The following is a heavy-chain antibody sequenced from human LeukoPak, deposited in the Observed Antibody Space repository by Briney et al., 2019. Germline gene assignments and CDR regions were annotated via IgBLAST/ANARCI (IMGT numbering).Heavy chain of an antibody. V-gene: IGHV4-39*01. Sequence: PSETLSLTCNVSGDSISKSRHFWAWIRQSPGRGLEWIGYIYNSGSTYYNPSLKSRVTISVDTSKNQFSLKLSSVTAADTAVYYCARHFYSGRLLWFGELYGPSSNNWFDPWGQGTLVTVSS. D-gene: IGHD3-10*01. CDR1: GDSISKSRHF. J-gene: IGHJ5*02. CDR3: ARHFYSGRLLWFGELYGPSSNNWFDP. CDR2: IYNSGST.